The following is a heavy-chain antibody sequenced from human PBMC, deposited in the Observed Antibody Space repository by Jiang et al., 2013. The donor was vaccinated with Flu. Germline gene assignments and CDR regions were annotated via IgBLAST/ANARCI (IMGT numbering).Heavy chain of an antibody. CDR2: IYYSGST. CDR3: ARDRSRFDP. CDR1: GGSISSYY. D-gene: IGHD2-2*01. Sequence: PGLVKPSETLSLTCTVSGGSISSYYWSWIRQPPGKGLEWIGYIYYSGSTNYNPSLKSRVTISVDTSKNQFSLKLSSVTAADTAVYYCARDRSRFDPWGQGTLVTVSS. J-gene: IGHJ5*02. V-gene: IGHV4-59*01.